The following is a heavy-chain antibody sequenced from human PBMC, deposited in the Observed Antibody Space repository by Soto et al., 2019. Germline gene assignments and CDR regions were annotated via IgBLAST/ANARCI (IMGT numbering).Heavy chain of an antibody. CDR2: ISSSSSYI. V-gene: IGHV3-21*01. Sequence: GGSLRLSCAASGFTFSSYSMNWVRQAPGKGLEWVSSISSSSSYIYYADSVKGRFTISRDNAKNSLYLQMNSLRAEDTAVYYCARDSNTPSIVVVVASDYWGQGTLVTVSS. CDR1: GFTFSSYS. D-gene: IGHD2-15*01. J-gene: IGHJ4*02. CDR3: ARDSNTPSIVVVVASDY.